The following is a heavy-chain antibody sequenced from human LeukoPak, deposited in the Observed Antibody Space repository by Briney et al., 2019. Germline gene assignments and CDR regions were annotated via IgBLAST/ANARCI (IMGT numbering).Heavy chain of an antibody. CDR1: GFTFSSYS. J-gene: IGHJ4*02. Sequence: GGSLRLSCAASGFTFSSYSMNWVRQAPGKGLEWVSSISSSSSYIYYADSVKGRFTISRDNAKNSLYLQMNNLRAEDTAVYYCASSLGSYQNKGYWGQGTLVTVSS. D-gene: IGHD1-26*01. CDR3: ASSLGSYQNKGY. CDR2: ISSSSSYI. V-gene: IGHV3-21*01.